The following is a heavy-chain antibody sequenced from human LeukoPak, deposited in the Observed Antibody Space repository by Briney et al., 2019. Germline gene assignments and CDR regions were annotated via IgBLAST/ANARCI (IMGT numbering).Heavy chain of an antibody. Sequence: GGSLRLSCAASGFTFSGYWIHWVRQAPGKGLVWVSRINSDGSSTSYADSVKGRFTISRDNAKKTLYLQMNSLRAEDTAVYYCARPSGSYYYDAFDIWGQGTMITVSS. CDR1: GFTFSGYW. CDR3: ARPSGSYYYDAFDI. J-gene: IGHJ3*02. D-gene: IGHD3-10*01. V-gene: IGHV3-74*01. CDR2: INSDGSST.